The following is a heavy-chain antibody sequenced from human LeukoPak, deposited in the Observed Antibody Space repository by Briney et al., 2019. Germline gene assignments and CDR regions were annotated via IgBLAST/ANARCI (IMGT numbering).Heavy chain of an antibody. CDR3: ARVRQLVDDAFDI. CDR1: GGSFSGYY. D-gene: IGHD6-6*01. CDR2: INHSGST. J-gene: IGHJ3*02. Sequence: SETLSLTCAVYGGSFSGYYWSWIRQPPGKGLEWIGEINHSGSTNYNPSLKSRVTISVDTSKNQFSLKLSSVTAADTAVYYCARVRQLVDDAFDIWGQGTMVTVSS. V-gene: IGHV4-34*01.